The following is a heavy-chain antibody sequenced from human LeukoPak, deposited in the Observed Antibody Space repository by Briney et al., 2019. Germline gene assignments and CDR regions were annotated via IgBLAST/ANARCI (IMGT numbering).Heavy chain of an antibody. CDR2: ISGSGGTT. CDR3: AKDGYDYDSSYSYFDY. CDR1: GFTFSNYA. Sequence: GESLKISCAASGFTFSNYAMSWVRQAPGKGLEWVSGISGSGGTTYHADSVKGRFTISRDNSKNTLYLQIKTLRAEDTAVYYCAKDGYDYDSSYSYFDYWGQGTLVTVSS. J-gene: IGHJ4*02. V-gene: IGHV3-23*01. D-gene: IGHD3-22*01.